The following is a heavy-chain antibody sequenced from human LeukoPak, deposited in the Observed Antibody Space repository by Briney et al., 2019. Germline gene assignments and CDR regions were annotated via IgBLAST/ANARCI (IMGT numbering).Heavy chain of an antibody. CDR1: GGSISSYY. V-gene: IGHV4-59*12. CDR3: AREEMPGKFDY. J-gene: IGHJ4*02. D-gene: IGHD1-26*01. Sequence: SETLSLTCTVSGGSISSYYWSWIRQPPGKGLEWIGYIYYSGSTNYNPSLKSRVTISVDTSKNQFSLKLRSVTAADTAVYYCAREEMPGKFDYWGQGTLVTVSS. CDR2: IYYSGST.